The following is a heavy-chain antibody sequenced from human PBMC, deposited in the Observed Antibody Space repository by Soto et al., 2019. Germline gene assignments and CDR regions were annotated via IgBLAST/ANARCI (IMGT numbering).Heavy chain of an antibody. CDR2: VNSDESSA. D-gene: IGHD4-17*01. CDR3: ARDLPTTGAFDI. V-gene: IGHV3-74*01. J-gene: IGHJ3*02. CDR1: GFTFSSYW. Sequence: PGGSLRVSCAASGFTFSSYWMHWGRQVPGEGPVWVSRVNSDESSASYVDSVKGRFIISRDNAKNTLYLQMNSLRAEDTAVYYCARDLPTTGAFDIWGQGTMVTVS.